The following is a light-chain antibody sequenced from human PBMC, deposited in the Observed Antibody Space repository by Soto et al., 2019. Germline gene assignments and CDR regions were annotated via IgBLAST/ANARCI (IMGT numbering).Light chain of an antibody. CDR2: KAS. V-gene: IGKV1-5*03. J-gene: IGKJ1*01. CDR1: QSISSW. CDR3: QQLNGSPWT. Sequence: DIQMTQSPSILSASVGDRVTITCRASQSISSWLAWYQQKPGKAPNLLIYKASHLENGVPSRFSGSGSGTDYTLTIGSLQPEDFATYYCQQLNGSPWTFGQGTKVDIK.